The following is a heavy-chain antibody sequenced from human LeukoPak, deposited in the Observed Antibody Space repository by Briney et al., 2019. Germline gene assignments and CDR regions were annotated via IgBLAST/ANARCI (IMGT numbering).Heavy chain of an antibody. CDR3: ARTPYGTRFDY. Sequence: SETLSLTCNVSGDSISHNYWSWIRQPPGEGLEWIGHVYYSGSTKYNPSLKSRVTMSVDTSKNQISLNLRSVTAADTAVYYCARTPYGTRFDYWGKGTLVTVSS. D-gene: IGHD2-15*01. J-gene: IGHJ4*02. CDR1: GDSISHNY. CDR2: VYYSGST. V-gene: IGHV4-59*01.